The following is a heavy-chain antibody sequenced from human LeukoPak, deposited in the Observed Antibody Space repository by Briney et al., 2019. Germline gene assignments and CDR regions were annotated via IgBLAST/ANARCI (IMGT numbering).Heavy chain of an antibody. CDR1: GYTFTGYY. CDR2: INPNSGGT. CDR3: ARDHDDILTGYYMADY. J-gene: IGHJ4*02. V-gene: IGHV1-2*02. Sequence: ASVKVSRKASGYTFTGYYMHWVRQAPGQGPEWMGWINPNSGGTNYAQKFQGRVTMTRDTSISTAYMELSRLRSDDTAVYYCARDHDDILTGYYMADYWGQGTLVTVSS. D-gene: IGHD3-9*01.